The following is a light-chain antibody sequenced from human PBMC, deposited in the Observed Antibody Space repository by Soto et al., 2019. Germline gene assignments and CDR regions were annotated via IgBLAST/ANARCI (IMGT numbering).Light chain of an antibody. Sequence: QSALTQPASVSGSPGQSITISCTGTSSDVGGFKYVSWYQQHPDKAPKLIIYEVSDRPSGVSDRFSGSKSGNTASLTISGLQSEDEADDYCSSYTSRSTLVFGGGTKLTVL. V-gene: IGLV2-14*01. CDR1: SSDVGGFKY. CDR2: EVS. J-gene: IGLJ3*02. CDR3: SSYTSRSTLV.